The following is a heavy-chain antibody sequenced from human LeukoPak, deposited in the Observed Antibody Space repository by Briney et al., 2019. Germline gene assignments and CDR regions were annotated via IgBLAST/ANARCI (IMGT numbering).Heavy chain of an antibody. J-gene: IGHJ4*02. D-gene: IGHD4-17*01. CDR1: SGSFSGYS. V-gene: IGHV4-34*01. CDR3: AGGRGGEYGDYDY. CDR2: INHSGSI. Sequence: SETLSLTCAVYSGSFSGYSWSWIRQPPGKGLEWIGEINHSGSINYNPSVRSRVTISEDTSKNQFSLNLNSVTAADTAVNYCAGGRGGEYGDYDYWGQGTLVTVSS.